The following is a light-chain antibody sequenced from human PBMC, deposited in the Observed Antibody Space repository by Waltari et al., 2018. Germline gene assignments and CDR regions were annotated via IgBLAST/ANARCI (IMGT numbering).Light chain of an antibody. J-gene: IGLJ3*02. V-gene: IGLV4-69*01. CDR1: SGPADYV. CDR2: VYSNGVV. Sequence: VVTQSPSASASLGASVKPPCTLSSGPADYVIAWLQQQPQKSPKYLMKVYSNGVVRKGDGIPDRFSGSSSGAERYLVISGLQSDDEADYYCQTWATGIVVFGGGTKLTVL. CDR3: QTWATGIVV.